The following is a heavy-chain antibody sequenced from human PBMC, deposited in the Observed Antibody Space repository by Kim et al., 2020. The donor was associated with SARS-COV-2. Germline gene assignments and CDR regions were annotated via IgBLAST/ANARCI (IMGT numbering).Heavy chain of an antibody. J-gene: IGHJ4*02. CDR3: ARHFRGTSIRFLGLCQFDY. CDR2: VYYTGST. V-gene: IGHV4-39*01. CDR1: GASISSSGYY. Sequence: SETLSLTCTVSGASISSSGYYWGWIRQPPGKGLEWIRSVYYTGSTYYNPSLKSPVTISVDTSKNQFSLKLSSVTAANTAVYYGARHFRGTSIRFLGLCQFDYWGQGTMVTVSS. D-gene: IGHD2-2*01.